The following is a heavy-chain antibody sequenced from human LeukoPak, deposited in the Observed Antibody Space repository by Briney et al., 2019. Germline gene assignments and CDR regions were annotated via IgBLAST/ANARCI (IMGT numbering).Heavy chain of an antibody. D-gene: IGHD1-26*01. J-gene: IGHJ4*02. CDR2: ISGNSFHI. CDR3: ASGTIVGARGADN. Sequence: PGGSLGLSCAASGFSFSDYSMTWVRQAPGKALEWVSSISGNSFHIFYADSVKGRFTISRDNAYKSLYLQLNSLRAEDTAVYYCASGTIVGARGADNWGQGTLVTVSS. CDR1: GFSFSDYS. V-gene: IGHV3-21*01.